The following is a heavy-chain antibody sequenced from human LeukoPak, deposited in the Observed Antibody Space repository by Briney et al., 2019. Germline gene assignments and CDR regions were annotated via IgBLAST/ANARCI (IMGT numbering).Heavy chain of an antibody. V-gene: IGHV3-30*02. Sequence: PGGSLRLSCAASGFTFSNFGMHWVRQASGKGLEWVAFIRYDGSNKYYADSVKGRFTFSRDNSKNTLYLQMNSLRAEDTAVYYCARKSGWYVDYWGQGTLVTVSS. CDR2: IRYDGSNK. CDR3: ARKSGWYVDY. CDR1: GFTFSNFG. D-gene: IGHD6-19*01. J-gene: IGHJ4*02.